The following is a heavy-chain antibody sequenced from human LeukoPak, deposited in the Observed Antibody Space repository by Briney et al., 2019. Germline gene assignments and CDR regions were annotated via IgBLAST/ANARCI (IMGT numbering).Heavy chain of an antibody. Sequence: SETLSLTCTVSGDSISNYYWSWIRQPAGKGLEWIGRIHTSGSTNYNPSLKSRVTMSVDTSRNQFSLKLSSVTAADTAVYYCARDLRAMASPHAFDIWGQGTMVTVSS. CDR1: GDSISNYY. V-gene: IGHV4-4*07. J-gene: IGHJ3*02. CDR3: ARDLRAMASPHAFDI. CDR2: IHTSGST. D-gene: IGHD3-9*01.